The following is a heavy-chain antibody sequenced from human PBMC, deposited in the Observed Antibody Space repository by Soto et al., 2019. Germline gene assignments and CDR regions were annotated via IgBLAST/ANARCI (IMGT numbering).Heavy chain of an antibody. D-gene: IGHD3-22*01. Sequence: QVQLVQSGAEVKKPGSSVKVSCKASGGTFSSYAISWVRQAPGQGLEWMGGIIPIFGTANYAQKFQGRVTITADESTSTAYMELSSLRSEDTAVYYCASPQAYYYDSSGYYVWSFQHWGQGTLVTVSS. J-gene: IGHJ1*01. CDR3: ASPQAYYYDSSGYYVWSFQH. CDR1: GGTFSSYA. CDR2: IIPIFGTA. V-gene: IGHV1-69*01.